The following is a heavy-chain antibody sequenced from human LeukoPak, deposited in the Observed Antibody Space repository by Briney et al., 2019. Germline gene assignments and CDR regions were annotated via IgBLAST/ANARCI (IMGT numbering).Heavy chain of an antibody. J-gene: IGHJ4*02. D-gene: IGHD1-26*01. Sequence: SETLSLTCTVSGGSISSYYWSWIRQPPGKGLEWIGYIYYSGSTNYNPSLKSRVTISVDTSKNQFSLKLSSVTAADTAVYYCARRKWELGRGGHFDYWGQGTLVTVSS. V-gene: IGHV4-59*08. CDR2: IYYSGST. CDR3: ARRKWELGRGGHFDY. CDR1: GGSISSYY.